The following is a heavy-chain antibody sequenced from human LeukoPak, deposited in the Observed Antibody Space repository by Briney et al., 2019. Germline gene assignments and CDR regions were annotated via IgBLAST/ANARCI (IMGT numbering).Heavy chain of an antibody. CDR3: ARHFPYCGGDCPYYYMDV. CDR1: GASISSDY. D-gene: IGHD2-21*02. V-gene: IGHV4-4*09. Sequence: SETLSLTCSVSGASISSDYWSWIRQPPGKGLEWIGNIYSSETTKYNPSLRSRATISGDTSKNQFSRKLSSVTAADTAGYYCARHFPYCGGDCPYYYMDVWGKGTTVTVSS. J-gene: IGHJ6*03. CDR2: IYSSETT.